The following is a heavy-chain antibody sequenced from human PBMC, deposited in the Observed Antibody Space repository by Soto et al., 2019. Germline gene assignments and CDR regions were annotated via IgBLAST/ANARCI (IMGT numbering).Heavy chain of an antibody. CDR3: AREPYCGGDCYSPHFDY. CDR2: ISAYNGNT. D-gene: IGHD2-21*02. Sequence: QVQLVQSGAEVKKPGASVKVSCKASGYTFTSYGISWVRQAPGQGLEWMGWISAYNGNTNYAQKLQGRVTMTTDTSTSTAYMELRSLGSDDTAVYYCAREPYCGGDCYSPHFDYWGQGTLVTVSS. CDR1: GYTFTSYG. J-gene: IGHJ4*02. V-gene: IGHV1-18*04.